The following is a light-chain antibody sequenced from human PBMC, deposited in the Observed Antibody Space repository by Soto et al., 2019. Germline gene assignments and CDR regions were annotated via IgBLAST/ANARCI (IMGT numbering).Light chain of an antibody. CDR3: QQSYSSPPT. CDR1: QSIGNH. V-gene: IGKV1-39*01. CDR2: AAS. J-gene: IGKJ1*01. Sequence: DIQMTQSPSSLSASVEDRVIITCRASQSIGNHLNWYQQKPGKAPKLLIFAASRWPSGVPSRFSGSRSGPDFTLTISSLQPEDFATYYCQQSYSSPPTFGQGTKVDIK.